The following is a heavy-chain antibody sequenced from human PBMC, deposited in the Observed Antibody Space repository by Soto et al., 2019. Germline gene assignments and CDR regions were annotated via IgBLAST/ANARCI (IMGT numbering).Heavy chain of an antibody. CDR3: ARAVDYYDSSGYYTHEYFQH. CDR1: GYTFTTYG. Sequence: QVQLVQSGGEVKKPGASVKVSCKASGYTFTTYGITWVRQGPGQGLEWMGWISAYNGNTDYAQKVQGRVTMTTDTSTSTAYMELRSLRYDDTAVYYCARAVDYYDSSGYYTHEYFQHWGQGTLVTVSS. CDR2: ISAYNGNT. J-gene: IGHJ1*01. V-gene: IGHV1-18*01. D-gene: IGHD3-22*01.